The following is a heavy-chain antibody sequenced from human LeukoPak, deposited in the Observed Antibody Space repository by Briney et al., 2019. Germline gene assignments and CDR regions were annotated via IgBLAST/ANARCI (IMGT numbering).Heavy chain of an antibody. CDR2: IIPIFGTA. J-gene: IGHJ4*02. CDR3: ARAGYSSSSSYFDY. CDR1: GGTFSSYA. Sequence: ASVKVSCKASGGTFSSYAISWVRQAPGQGLEWMGRIIPIFGTANYAQKFQGRVTITTDESTSTAYMELSSLRSEDTAVYYCARAGYSSSSSYFDYWGQRTLVTVSS. D-gene: IGHD6-6*01. V-gene: IGHV1-69*05.